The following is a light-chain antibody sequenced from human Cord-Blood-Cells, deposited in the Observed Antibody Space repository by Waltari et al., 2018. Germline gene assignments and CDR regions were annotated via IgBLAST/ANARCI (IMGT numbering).Light chain of an antibody. V-gene: IGKV1-39*01. CDR2: AAS. CDR1: QSISSY. CDR3: QQSYSTPYT. Sequence: DIQMTQSPSSLSASVGDRVTITCRASQSISSYLNWHQQKPGKAPKLLIYAASSLQSGVPSRFSGSGSGTDFTLTISSLKPEDFATYYCQQSYSTPYTFGQGTKLEIK. J-gene: IGKJ2*01.